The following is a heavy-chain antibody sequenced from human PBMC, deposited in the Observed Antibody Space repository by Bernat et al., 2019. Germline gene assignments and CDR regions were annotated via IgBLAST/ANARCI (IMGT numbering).Heavy chain of an antibody. CDR1: GFTFDDYG. V-gene: IGHV3-20*04. J-gene: IGHJ2*01. D-gene: IGHD1-26*01. Sequence: EVQLVESGGGVVRPGGSLRLSCAASGFTFDDYGMSWVRQAPGKGLEWVAGINWNGGSTGYADTVKGRFTISRDNAKNSLYLQMNSLRAEDTALYYCAREWSGSYYGFCYFDLWGRGTLVTVSS. CDR3: AREWSGSYYGFCYFDL. CDR2: INWNGGST.